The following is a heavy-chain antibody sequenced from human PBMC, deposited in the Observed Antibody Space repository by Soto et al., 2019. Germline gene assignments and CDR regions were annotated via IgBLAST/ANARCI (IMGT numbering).Heavy chain of an antibody. CDR3: ARRGSGSYSDY. V-gene: IGHV4-39*01. CDR1: GGSISSSSYY. Sequence: SETLSLTCTVSGGSISSSSYYWGWIRQPPGKGLEWIGTIYYSGSTYYNPSLKSRVTISVDTSKNQFSLKLSSVTAADTAVYYCARRGSGSYSDYWGQGTLVTVSS. D-gene: IGHD1-26*01. J-gene: IGHJ4*02. CDR2: IYYSGST.